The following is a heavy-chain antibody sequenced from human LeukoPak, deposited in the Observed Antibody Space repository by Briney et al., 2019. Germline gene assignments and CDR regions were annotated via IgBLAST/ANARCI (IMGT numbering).Heavy chain of an antibody. CDR1: GGSISSSSYY. D-gene: IGHD2-2*01. CDR2: IYYSGST. Sequence: SETLSLTCIVSGGSISSSSYYWGCICQPPGKGLEWIGRIYYSGSTYYNPSLKSRITKSADTSKNQFSLKLSSVTAADTAMYYCARGDCSSTICYSPMDVWGEGTTVTVSS. V-gene: IGHV4-39*07. CDR3: ARGDCSSTICYSPMDV. J-gene: IGHJ6*03.